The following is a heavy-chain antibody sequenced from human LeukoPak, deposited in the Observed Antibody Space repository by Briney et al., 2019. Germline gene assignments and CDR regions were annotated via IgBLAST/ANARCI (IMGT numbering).Heavy chain of an antibody. CDR1: GGSVSSYF. Sequence: PSETLSLTCTVSGGSVSSYFWSWIRQPAGKGLEWIGRIYAGGGTNYNPSLKSRVTMSVDTSKNQFSLKLNSVTAADTAVYYCARRITGDGYFDYWGQGSLVTVSS. J-gene: IGHJ4*02. CDR3: ARRITGDGYFDY. CDR2: IYAGGGT. D-gene: IGHD7-27*01. V-gene: IGHV4-4*07.